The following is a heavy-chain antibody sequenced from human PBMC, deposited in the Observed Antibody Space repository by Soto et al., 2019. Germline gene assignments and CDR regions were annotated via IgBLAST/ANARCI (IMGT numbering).Heavy chain of an antibody. Sequence: GGSLRLSCAASGFTFSSYAMHWVRQAPGKGLEYVSAISSNGGSTYYANSVKGRFTISRDNSKNTLYLQMGSLRSDDTAVYYCARDKDIVLMVYAIDAFDIWGQGTMVTVSS. J-gene: IGHJ3*02. CDR3: ARDKDIVLMVYAIDAFDI. CDR1: GFTFSSYA. D-gene: IGHD2-8*01. V-gene: IGHV3-64*01. CDR2: ISSNGGST.